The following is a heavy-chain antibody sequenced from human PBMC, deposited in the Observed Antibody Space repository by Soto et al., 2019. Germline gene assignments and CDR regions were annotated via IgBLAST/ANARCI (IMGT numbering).Heavy chain of an antibody. D-gene: IGHD6-19*01. CDR3: ARDSHGGSGWQLTADY. Sequence: SGGSLRLSCAASGFTFSSYGMHWVRQAPGAGLEWVAVIWYDGSNKYYAESVKGRFTISRDNSKNTLYLQMNSLRAEDTAVYYCARDSHGGSGWQLTADYWGQGALVTVSS. CDR2: IWYDGSNK. V-gene: IGHV3-33*01. CDR1: GFTFSSYG. J-gene: IGHJ4*02.